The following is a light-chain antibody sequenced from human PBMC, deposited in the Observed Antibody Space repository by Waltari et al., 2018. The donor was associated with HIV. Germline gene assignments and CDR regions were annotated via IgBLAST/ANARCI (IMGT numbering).Light chain of an antibody. CDR2: EDT. CDR1: SSDVGGYSL. CDR3: CSYGGFTTYV. V-gene: IGLV2-23*01. J-gene: IGLJ1*01. Sequence: QSALTQPASVSGSPGQSITLSSIGTSSDVGGYSLVSWYQHHPGKAPQLLIFEDTERPSGVSNRFSASKSGTTASLTISGLLAEDAADYYCCSYGGFTTYVFGSGTKVTVL.